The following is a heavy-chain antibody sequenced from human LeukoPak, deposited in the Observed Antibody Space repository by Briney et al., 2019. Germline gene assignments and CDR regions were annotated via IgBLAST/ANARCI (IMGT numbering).Heavy chain of an antibody. CDR1: GFTFSSYA. Sequence: QTGGSLRLSCSASGFTFSSYAMHWVRQAPGKGLESVSAISRSGGSTNYADSVKGRFTISRDNSKNTLYLQMSSLRDEDTAVLYCARRSDTSFLDCWGQGTLFTVSS. CDR2: ISRSGGST. CDR3: ARRSDTSFLDC. V-gene: IGHV3-64D*09. J-gene: IGHJ4*02. D-gene: IGHD2-2*01.